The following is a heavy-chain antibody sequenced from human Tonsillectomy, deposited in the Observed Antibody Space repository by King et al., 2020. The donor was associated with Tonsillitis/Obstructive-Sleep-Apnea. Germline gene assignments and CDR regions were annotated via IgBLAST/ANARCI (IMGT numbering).Heavy chain of an antibody. CDR3: ARGRGIAPSGWFDP. CDR2: INAGNGNT. V-gene: IGHV1-3*01. CDR1: GYTFTSYA. Sequence: QLVQSGAEVKKPGASVKVSCKASGYTFTSYAMHWVRQAPGQRLEWMGWINAGNGNTKYSQKFQGRVTITRDTSASTAYMELSSLRSEDTAVYYCARGRGIAPSGWFDPWGQGTLVTVSS. J-gene: IGHJ5*02. D-gene: IGHD6-13*01.